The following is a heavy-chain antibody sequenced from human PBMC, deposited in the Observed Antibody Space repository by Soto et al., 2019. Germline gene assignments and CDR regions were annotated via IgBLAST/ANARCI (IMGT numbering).Heavy chain of an antibody. Sequence: GGSLRLSCAASGFTFSSYAMSWVRQAPGKGLEWDSAISGSGGSTYYADSVKGRFTISRDNSKNTLYLQMNSLRAEDTALYYCAKDNIVVVPAAIPFDYWGQGTLVTVSS. J-gene: IGHJ4*02. CDR3: AKDNIVVVPAAIPFDY. CDR2: ISGSGGST. V-gene: IGHV3-23*01. CDR1: GFTFSSYA. D-gene: IGHD2-2*01.